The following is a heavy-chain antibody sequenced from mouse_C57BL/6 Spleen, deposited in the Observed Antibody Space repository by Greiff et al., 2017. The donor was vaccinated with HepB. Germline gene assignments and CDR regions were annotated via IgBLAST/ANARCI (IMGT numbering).Heavy chain of an antibody. CDR3: ASLGRGGYYCDY. Sequence: VQLQQSGAELVKPGASVKLSCKASGYTFTSYWMHWVKQRPGQGLEWIGMIHPNSGSTNYNEKFKSKATLTVDKSSSTAYMQLSSLTSEDSAVYYCASLGRGGYYCDYWGQGTTLTVSS. V-gene: IGHV1-64*01. J-gene: IGHJ2*01. CDR1: GYTFTSYW. D-gene: IGHD4-1*01. CDR2: IHPNSGST.